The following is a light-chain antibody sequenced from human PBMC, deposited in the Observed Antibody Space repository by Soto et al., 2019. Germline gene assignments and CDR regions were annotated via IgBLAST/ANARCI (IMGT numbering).Light chain of an antibody. CDR3: SSYTDSNTLV. Sequence: QSVLTQPASVSGSPGQSITISCTGTNRDIGGYNYVSWYQQHPGKAPKLMSYDVNNRPSGVSNRFSGSKSGNTASLTISGLQAEDEAEDYCSSYTDSNTLVFGGGTKVTVL. CDR2: DVN. V-gene: IGLV2-14*03. J-gene: IGLJ2*01. CDR1: NRDIGGYNY.